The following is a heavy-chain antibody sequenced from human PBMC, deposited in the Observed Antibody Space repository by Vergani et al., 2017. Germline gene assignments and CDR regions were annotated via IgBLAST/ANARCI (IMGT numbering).Heavy chain of an antibody. J-gene: IGHJ6*02. V-gene: IGHV1-18*01. CDR2: ISAYNGNT. Sequence: VQLVQSGAEVRKPGASVTVSCKASGYTFTSYGISWVRQAPGQGLEWMGWISAYNGNTNYAQKLQGRVTRTTDTSTSTAYMELRSLRSDDSAVYSCARPTYSSSRLIGEAQNGGNGMDVWGQGTTVTVSS. CDR3: ARPTYSSSRLIGEAQNGGNGMDV. CDR1: GYTFTSYG. D-gene: IGHD6-13*01.